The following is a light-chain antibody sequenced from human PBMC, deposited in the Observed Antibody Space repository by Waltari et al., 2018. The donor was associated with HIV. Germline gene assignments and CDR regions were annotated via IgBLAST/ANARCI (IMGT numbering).Light chain of an antibody. Sequence: QSVLTQPPSVSGTPGQSVTISCFGSSSNIGDTPLHWYQQLPGTAPKLLIYDTRQRPSGVPARFSGSKSGTSASLAISGLQSEDEADYYCAAWDDSLNGYWVFGGGTTLTVL. V-gene: IGLV1-44*01. J-gene: IGLJ3*02. CDR1: SSNIGDTP. CDR3: AAWDDSLNGYWV. CDR2: DTR.